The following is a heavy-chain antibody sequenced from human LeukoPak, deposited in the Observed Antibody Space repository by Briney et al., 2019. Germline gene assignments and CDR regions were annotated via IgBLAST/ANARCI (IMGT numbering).Heavy chain of an antibody. J-gene: IGHJ6*02. D-gene: IGHD3-16*01. CDR3: ARVSILGDYYYYGMDV. Sequence: ASVKVSCKASGYTFTSYYMHWVRQAPGQGLELMGIINPSGGSTSYAQKFQGRVTMTRDTSTSTVYMELSSLRSEDTAVYYCARVSILGDYYYYGMDVWGQGTTVTVSS. CDR1: GYTFTSYY. V-gene: IGHV1-46*01. CDR2: INPSGGST.